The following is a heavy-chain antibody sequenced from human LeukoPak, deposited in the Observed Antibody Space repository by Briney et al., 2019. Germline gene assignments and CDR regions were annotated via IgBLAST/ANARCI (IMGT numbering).Heavy chain of an antibody. CDR3: ARGPELERFDY. V-gene: IGHV1-69*05. Sequence: ASVKVSCKASGGTLSSYAISWVRQAPGQGLEWMGGIIPIFGTANYAQKFQGRVTITTDESTSTAYMELSSLRSEDTVVYYCARGPELERFDYWGQGTLVTVSS. CDR1: GGTLSSYA. D-gene: IGHD1-1*01. CDR2: IIPIFGTA. J-gene: IGHJ4*02.